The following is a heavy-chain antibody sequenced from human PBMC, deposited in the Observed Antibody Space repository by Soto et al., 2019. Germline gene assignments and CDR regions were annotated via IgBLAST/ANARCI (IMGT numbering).Heavy chain of an antibody. CDR3: AREDGSGYWFDY. CDR2: IYYSGST. V-gene: IGHV4-30-4*01. Sequence: PSETLSLTCTVSGGSISSGDYYWSWIRQPPGKGLEWIGYIYYSGSTYYNPSLKSRVTISVDTSKNRFSLKLSSVTAADTAVYYCAREDGSGYWFDYWGQGTLVTVSS. D-gene: IGHD3-3*01. J-gene: IGHJ4*02. CDR1: GGSISSGDYY.